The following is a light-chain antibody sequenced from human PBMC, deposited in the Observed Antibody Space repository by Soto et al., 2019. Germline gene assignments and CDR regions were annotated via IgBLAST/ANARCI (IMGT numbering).Light chain of an antibody. CDR2: AAS. CDR3: LQYNNYPFT. Sequence: IQMNQYPSSVFESXGDRVTIFCRARGDIKNVLGWYQQRPGKAPKGXXSAASSLQHGGPSRFSGSGSVTEFTRTINSLQPEDFATYFGLQYNNYPFTFGQGTRLEIK. CDR1: GDIKNV. J-gene: IGKJ5*01. V-gene: IGKV1-17*01.